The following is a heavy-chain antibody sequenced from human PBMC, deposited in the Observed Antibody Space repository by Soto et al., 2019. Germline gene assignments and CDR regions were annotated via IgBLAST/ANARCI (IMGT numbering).Heavy chain of an antibody. CDR2: ISSSSSTI. V-gene: IGHV3-48*01. CDR3: ASEAYSSGWHRDASDGMDV. D-gene: IGHD6-19*01. J-gene: IGHJ6*02. Sequence: PGGSLRLSCASSGFTFSSYSMNLVRQAPGKGLEWVSYISSSSSTIYYADSVKGRFTISRDNAKNSLYLQMNSLRAEDTAVYYCASEAYSSGWHRDASDGMDVWGQGTTVTVSS. CDR1: GFTFSSYS.